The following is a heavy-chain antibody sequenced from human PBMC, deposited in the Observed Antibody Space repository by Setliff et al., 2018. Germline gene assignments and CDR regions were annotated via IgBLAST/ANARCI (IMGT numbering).Heavy chain of an antibody. V-gene: IGHV4-38-2*01. J-gene: IGHJ5*02. Sequence: SETLSLTCAVSGYSISSGYYWSWIRQPPGKGLEWIGYIYYSGSTNYNPSLKSRVTISVDTSKNQFSLKLSSVTAADTAVYYCARGKSVTASNWFDPWGQGTLVTVSS. D-gene: IGHD5-18*01. CDR1: GYSISSGYY. CDR3: ARGKSVTASNWFDP. CDR2: IYYSGST.